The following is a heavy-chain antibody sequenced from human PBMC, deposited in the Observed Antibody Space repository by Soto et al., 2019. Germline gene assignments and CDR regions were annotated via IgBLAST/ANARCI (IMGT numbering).Heavy chain of an antibody. Sequence: SETLSLTCTVSGGSISSGGYYWSWIRQHPGKGLEWIGYIYYSGSTYYNPSLKSRVTISVDTSKNQFSLKLSSVTAADTAVYYCARERARGDSMVGFDSWGQGTLVTVSS. CDR2: IYYSGST. CDR1: GGSISSGGYY. CDR3: ARERARGDSMVGFDS. D-gene: IGHD3-10*02. J-gene: IGHJ4*02. V-gene: IGHV4-31*03.